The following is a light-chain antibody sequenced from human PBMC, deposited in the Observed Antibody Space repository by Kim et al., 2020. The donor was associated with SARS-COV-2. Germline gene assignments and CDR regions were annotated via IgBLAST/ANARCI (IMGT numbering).Light chain of an antibody. Sequence: QSALTQPPSASGSPGQSVTISCTGTSSDVGGYDYVSWYQQHPGKAPKLMIYGVNKRPSGVPDRFSGSKSANTASLTVSGLQAEDEADYYCSSYAGSDNLLFGGGTQLTVL. J-gene: IGLJ2*01. V-gene: IGLV2-8*01. CDR1: SSDVGGYDY. CDR2: GVN. CDR3: SSYAGSDNLL.